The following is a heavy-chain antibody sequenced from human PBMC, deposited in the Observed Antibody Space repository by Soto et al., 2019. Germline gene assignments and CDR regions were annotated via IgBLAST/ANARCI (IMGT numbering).Heavy chain of an antibody. CDR1: GFTFSSYG. Sequence: GGSLRLSCAASGFTFSSYGMHWVRQAPGKGLEWVAVIWYDGSNKYYADSVKGRFTISRDNSKNTLYLQMNSLRAEDTAVYYCARDPSSWLYFDYWGQGTLVTVSS. CDR3: ARDPSSWLYFDY. CDR2: IWYDGSNK. V-gene: IGHV3-33*01. J-gene: IGHJ4*02. D-gene: IGHD2-2*01.